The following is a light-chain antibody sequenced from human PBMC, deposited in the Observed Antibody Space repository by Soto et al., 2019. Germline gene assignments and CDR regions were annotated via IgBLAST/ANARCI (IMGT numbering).Light chain of an antibody. CDR1: QSVSSSY. V-gene: IGKV3-15*01. CDR2: GAS. CDR3: QQYNNWPRT. Sequence: EIVLTQSPGTLSLSPGERATLSCRASQSVSSSYLAWYQQKPGQAPRLLIYGASTRATGVPARFSGSGSGTEYTLTISSLLSEDFAVYYCQQYNNWPRTFGQGTKVDIK. J-gene: IGKJ1*01.